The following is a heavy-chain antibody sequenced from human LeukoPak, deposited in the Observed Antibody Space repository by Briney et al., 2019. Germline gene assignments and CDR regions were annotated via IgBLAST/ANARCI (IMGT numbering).Heavy chain of an antibody. Sequence: AAVKVSCKASGDTFTSYGISWGREAPGEGVERMGWISAYNGNTNYAQKLQGRVTMTTDTSTSTAYMELRSLRSDDTAVYYCARELGTSWFDPWGQGTLVTVSS. D-gene: IGHD1-1*01. J-gene: IGHJ5*02. CDR1: GDTFTSYG. CDR2: ISAYNGNT. CDR3: ARELGTSWFDP. V-gene: IGHV1-18*01.